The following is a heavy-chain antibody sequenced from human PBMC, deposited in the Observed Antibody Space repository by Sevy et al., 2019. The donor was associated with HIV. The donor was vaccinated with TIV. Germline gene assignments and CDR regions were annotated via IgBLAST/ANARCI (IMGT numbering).Heavy chain of an antibody. CDR2: IYYSGST. CDR3: ARRTTVTTLYAFDI. CDR1: GGSISSYY. V-gene: IGHV4-59*01. Sequence: SETLSLTCTVSGGSISSYYWSWIRQPPGKGLEWIGYIYYSGSTNYNPSLKSRVTISVGTSKNQFSLKLSSVTAADTAVYYCARRTTVTTLYAFDIWGQGTMVTVSS. D-gene: IGHD4-17*01. J-gene: IGHJ3*02.